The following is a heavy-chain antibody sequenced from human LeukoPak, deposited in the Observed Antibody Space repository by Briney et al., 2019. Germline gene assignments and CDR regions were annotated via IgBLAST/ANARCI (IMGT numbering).Heavy chain of an antibody. V-gene: IGHV3-48*01. Sequence: GGSLRLSCAASGFSLNTYSMNWVRQAPGKGLEWISFISSTSSTIYYADSVNGRFTISRDNSKNTLYLQMNSLRPEDTAMYYCARERNYYFDYWGQGTLVTVSS. J-gene: IGHJ4*02. CDR1: GFSLNTYS. CDR3: ARERNYYFDY. CDR2: ISSTSSTI.